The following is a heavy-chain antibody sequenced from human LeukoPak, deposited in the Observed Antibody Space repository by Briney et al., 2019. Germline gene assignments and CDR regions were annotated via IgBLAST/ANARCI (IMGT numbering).Heavy chain of an antibody. Sequence: SETLSLTCTVSGYSISSGYYWGWIRQPPGKGLEWIGYIYYSGSTNYNPSLKSRVTISVDTSKNQFSLKLSSVTAADTAVYYCARGERYYDFWSGYYTGYYYYYMDVWGKGTTVTVSS. CDR2: IYYSGST. V-gene: IGHV4-61*01. CDR3: ARGERYYDFWSGYYTGYYYYYMDV. D-gene: IGHD3-3*01. J-gene: IGHJ6*03. CDR1: GYSISSGYY.